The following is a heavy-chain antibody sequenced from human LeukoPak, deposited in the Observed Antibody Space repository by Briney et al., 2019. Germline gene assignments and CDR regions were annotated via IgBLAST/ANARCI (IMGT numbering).Heavy chain of an antibody. CDR1: GFTFSSYA. J-gene: IGHJ4*02. D-gene: IGHD5-18*01. Sequence: GGSLRLSCAASGFTFSSYAMSWVRQAPGKELEWVSAISGSGGSTYYADSVKGRFTISRDNSKNTLYLQMNSLRAEDTAVYYCAKEGFWDASGYSTGYYFDYWGQGTLVTVSS. V-gene: IGHV3-23*01. CDR2: ISGSGGST. CDR3: AKEGFWDASGYSTGYYFDY.